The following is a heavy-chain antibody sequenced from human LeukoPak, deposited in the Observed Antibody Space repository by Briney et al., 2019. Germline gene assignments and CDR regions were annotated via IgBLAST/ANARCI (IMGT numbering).Heavy chain of an antibody. J-gene: IGHJ4*02. D-gene: IGHD3-3*01. V-gene: IGHV3-23*01. CDR2: ITGSGGST. Sequence: PGGSLRLSCAASGFTFSSYAMSWVRQAPGKGLEWVSAITGSGGSTYYADSVKGRFTISRENSKNTLFLQMNRLRAEDTAVYYCTAYDFWSSFDYWGQGTLVTASS. CDR3: TAYDFWSSFDY. CDR1: GFTFSSYA.